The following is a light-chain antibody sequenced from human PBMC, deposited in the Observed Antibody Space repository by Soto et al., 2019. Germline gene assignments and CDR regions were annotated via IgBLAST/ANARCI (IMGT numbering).Light chain of an antibody. J-gene: IGKJ1*01. CDR3: QQSYSTTWT. CDR1: QSISSY. CDR2: AAS. Sequence: DVQMTQSRPFVSASVGDRVAITFRASQSISSYLNWYQQKPGKAPKLLIYAASSLQSGVPSRFSGSGSETDFTLTISSLQPEDFATYSCQQSYSTTWTFGQGTKVDI. V-gene: IGKV1-39*01.